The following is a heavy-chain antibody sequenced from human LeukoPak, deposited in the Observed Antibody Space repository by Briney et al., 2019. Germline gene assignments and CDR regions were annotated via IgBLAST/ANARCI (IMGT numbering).Heavy chain of an antibody. J-gene: IGHJ4*02. CDR2: INAGNGDT. CDR3: ARRDSSGWYVFDY. D-gene: IGHD6-19*01. V-gene: IGHV1-3*01. CDR1: GYTFTSYA. Sequence: ASVKVSCKASGYTFTSYAMHWVRQAPGQRLEWMGWINAGNGDTKYSQKFQGRVTITRDTSASTAYMELSSLRSEDTAVYYCARRDSSGWYVFDYWGQGTLATVSS.